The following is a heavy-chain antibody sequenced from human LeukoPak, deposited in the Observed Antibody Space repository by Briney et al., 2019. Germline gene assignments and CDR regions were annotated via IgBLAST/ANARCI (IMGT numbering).Heavy chain of an antibody. CDR1: GGSISNGDYY. CDR3: ARQLPTAAADTRGYFDS. Sequence: PSETLSLTCSVSGGSISNGDYYWGWIRQAPGKGLEWIGSIFDGETTHYNPSPKNRATISVDTSKNQFSLKLTSVTAADATMYYCARQLPTAAADTRGYFDSWGQGTVVTVSS. V-gene: IGHV4-39*07. D-gene: IGHD6-25*01. J-gene: IGHJ4*01. CDR2: IFDGETT.